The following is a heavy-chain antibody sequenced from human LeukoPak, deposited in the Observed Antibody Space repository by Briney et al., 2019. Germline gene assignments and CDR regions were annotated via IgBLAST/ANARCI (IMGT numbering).Heavy chain of an antibody. D-gene: IGHD3-22*01. CDR1: GFTFSSYA. J-gene: IGHJ4*02. CDR2: IKSKTDGGTT. V-gene: IGHV3-15*01. Sequence: GGSLRLSCAASGFTFSSYAMHWVRQAPGKGLEWVGRIKSKTDGGTTDYAAPVKGRFTISRDDSKNTLYLQMNSLKTEDTAVYYCTTAGYYYDSSGYYYFDYWGQGTLVTVSS. CDR3: TTAGYYYDSSGYYYFDY.